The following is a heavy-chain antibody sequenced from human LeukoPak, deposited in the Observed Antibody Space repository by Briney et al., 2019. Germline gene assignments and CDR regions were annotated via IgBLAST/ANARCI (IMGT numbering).Heavy chain of an antibody. CDR1: GYTFTDYY. Sequence: ASVKVSCKASGYTFTDYYMHWVRQAPGQGLEWMGWINPNSGGTNYAQKFQGRVTMTRDTSISTAYMELSRLRSDDTAVYYCARASYYYDSSGYPGYYFDYWGQGTLATVSS. CDR2: INPNSGGT. J-gene: IGHJ4*02. CDR3: ARASYYYDSSGYPGYYFDY. D-gene: IGHD3-22*01. V-gene: IGHV1-2*02.